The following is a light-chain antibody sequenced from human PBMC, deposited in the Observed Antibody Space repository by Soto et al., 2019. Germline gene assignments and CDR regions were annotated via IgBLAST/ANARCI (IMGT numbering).Light chain of an antibody. CDR1: QSVSSN. CDR2: GAS. CDR3: QQYNNWPPIT. V-gene: IGKV3-15*01. Sequence: EIVLTQPPGTLSLSPGDRATLSCRASQSVSSNLAWYQQKPGQAPRLLIYGASTRATGIPARFSGSGSGTEFTLTISSLQSEDFAVYYCQQYNNWPPITFGQGTRLEIK. J-gene: IGKJ5*01.